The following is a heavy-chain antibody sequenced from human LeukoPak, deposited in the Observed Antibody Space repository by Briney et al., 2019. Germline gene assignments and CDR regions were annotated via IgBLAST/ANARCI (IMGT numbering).Heavy chain of an antibody. D-gene: IGHD6-19*01. V-gene: IGHV3-53*01. CDR1: GFTVSSNY. CDR2: IHSGGST. Sequence: GGSLRLSCAASGFTVSSNYMSWVRQAPGEGLEWVSVIHSGGSTHYADSVKGRFTISRDSSKNTLYLQMNSLRAEDTAVYYCVREGYSSGWFRNWGQGTLVIVSS. CDR3: VREGYSSGWFRN. J-gene: IGHJ4*02.